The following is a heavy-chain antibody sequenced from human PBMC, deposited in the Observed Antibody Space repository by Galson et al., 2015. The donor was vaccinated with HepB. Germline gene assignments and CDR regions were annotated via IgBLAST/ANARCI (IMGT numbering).Heavy chain of an antibody. CDR2: ISAYNGNT. J-gene: IGHJ3*02. CDR1: GYTFTSYG. Sequence: SVKVSCKASGYTFTSYGISWVRQAPGQGLEWMGWISAYNGNTNYAQKLQGRVTMTTDTSTSTAYIELRSLRSDDTAVYYCARDIDCSGGSCYSDAFDIWGQGTMVTVSS. CDR3: ARDIDCSGGSCYSDAFDI. V-gene: IGHV1-18*04. D-gene: IGHD2-15*01.